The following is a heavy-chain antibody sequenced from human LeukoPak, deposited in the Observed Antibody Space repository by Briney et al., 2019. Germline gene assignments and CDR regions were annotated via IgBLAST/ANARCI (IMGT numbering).Heavy chain of an antibody. D-gene: IGHD6-13*01. J-gene: IGHJ4*02. Sequence: SETLSLTCTVSGGSIVNSVYSWGWIRHSPGRGLEWIGTIYHIGSTYYNPSLKSRVTVSVDTSKNQFSRRLSTQTSADTAVYYCARDGDSTSIGAGYLFEHWGRGTLVTVSS. CDR3: ARDGDSTSIGAGYLFEH. CDR2: IYHIGST. V-gene: IGHV4-39*07. CDR1: GGSIVNSVYS.